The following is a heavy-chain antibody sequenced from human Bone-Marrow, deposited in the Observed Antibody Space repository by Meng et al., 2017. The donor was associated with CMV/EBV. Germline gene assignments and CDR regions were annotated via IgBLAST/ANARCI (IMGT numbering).Heavy chain of an antibody. D-gene: IGHD3-22*01. CDR1: AFSVGSNY. V-gene: IGHV3-66*02. J-gene: IGHJ4*02. CDR3: ARDPHSNGYGNY. Sequence: GGSLRLSCAASAFSVGSNYMNWVRQAPGKGLEWVSVIYSGGSIYYADFVEGRFTISRDNSKNTVYLQMNSLRVEDTAVYYCARDPHSNGYGNYWGPGKLVPVSS. CDR2: IYSGGSI.